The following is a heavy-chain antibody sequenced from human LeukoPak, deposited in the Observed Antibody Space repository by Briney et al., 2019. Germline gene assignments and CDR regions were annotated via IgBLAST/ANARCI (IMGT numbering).Heavy chain of an antibody. V-gene: IGHV4-4*07. J-gene: IGHJ4*02. CDR1: GGSISSYY. CDR2: FYISGST. Sequence: SETLSLTCTVSGGSISSYYWSWIRQPAGKGLEWIGRFYISGSTNYNPSLKSRVTMSVDTSKNQFSLRLNSVTAADTAVYYCARDFLLQSEGLFDYWGQGTLVRLL. CDR3: ARDFLLQSEGLFDY. D-gene: IGHD4-11*01.